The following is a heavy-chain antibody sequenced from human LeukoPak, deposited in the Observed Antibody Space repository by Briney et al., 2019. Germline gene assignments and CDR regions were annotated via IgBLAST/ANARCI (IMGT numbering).Heavy chain of an antibody. D-gene: IGHD6-13*01. Sequence: GSSAKVSCTACGGTFSSYAISWVRQAPGQGLEWMGGIIPIFGTANYAQKFQGRVTITADKSTSTAYMELSSLRSEDTAVYYCARRIAAAGFDYWGQGTLVTVSS. CDR2: IIPIFGTA. J-gene: IGHJ4*02. CDR1: GGTFSSYA. V-gene: IGHV1-69*06. CDR3: ARRIAAAGFDY.